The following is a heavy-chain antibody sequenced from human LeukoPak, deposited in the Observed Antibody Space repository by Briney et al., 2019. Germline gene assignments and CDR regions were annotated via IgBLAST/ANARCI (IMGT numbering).Heavy chain of an antibody. Sequence: SETLSLTCTVSGGSISNNYWSWIRQPPGKGLEWIGYIYYTGTTNYNPSLKSRVTISVDTSKNQFSLKLTSVTAADTAVYYCARLGPYGMNVWGQGTTVTVSS. V-gene: IGHV4-59*08. D-gene: IGHD3-16*01. CDR3: ARLGPYGMNV. J-gene: IGHJ6*02. CDR1: GGSISNNY. CDR2: IYYTGTT.